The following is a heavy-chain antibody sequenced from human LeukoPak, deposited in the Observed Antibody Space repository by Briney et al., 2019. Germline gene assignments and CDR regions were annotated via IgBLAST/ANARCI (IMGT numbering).Heavy chain of an antibody. CDR2: INPSGGST. D-gene: IGHD3-10*01. CDR3: ARDPEYYYGSGSNTFDY. Sequence: ASVKVSCKASGYTFTNYYMHWVRQAPGQGLEWMGIINPSGGSTSYAQKFQGRVTITADKSTSTAYMELSSLRSEDTAVYYCARDPEYYYGSGSNTFDYWGQGTLVTVSS. CDR1: GYTFTNYY. J-gene: IGHJ4*02. V-gene: IGHV1-46*01.